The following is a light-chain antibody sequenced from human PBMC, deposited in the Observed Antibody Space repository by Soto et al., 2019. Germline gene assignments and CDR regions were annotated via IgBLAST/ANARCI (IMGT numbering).Light chain of an antibody. CDR3: SSYTSNTTPYV. Sequence: QSALTQPASVSGSPGQSITISCTGSTSDIGGYNYVSWYQHHPGKAPKLMIYDVTNRPSGVSHRFSGSKSGDTASLTISGLQAEDEADYYCSSYTSNTTPYVFGTGTKLTVL. J-gene: IGLJ1*01. CDR1: TSDIGGYNY. V-gene: IGLV2-14*03. CDR2: DVT.